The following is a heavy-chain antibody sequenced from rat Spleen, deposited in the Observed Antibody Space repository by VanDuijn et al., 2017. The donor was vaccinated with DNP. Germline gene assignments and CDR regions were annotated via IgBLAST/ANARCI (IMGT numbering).Heavy chain of an antibody. CDR3: ARWNIGTSTLDY. D-gene: IGHD1-5*01. CDR2: INSAGNT. CDR1: GSSITANY. J-gene: IGHJ2*01. V-gene: IGHV3-3*01. Sequence: EVQLQESGPGLVKPSQSLSLTCSVAGSSITANYWGWIRKFPGNKLEWMGSINSAGNTNYNPSLKSRISITRDTSKNQFFLQLSSVTTEDTATYYCARWNIGTSTLDYWGQGVMVTVSS.